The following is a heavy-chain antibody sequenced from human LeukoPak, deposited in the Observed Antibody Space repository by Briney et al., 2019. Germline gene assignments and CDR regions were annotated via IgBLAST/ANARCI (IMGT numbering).Heavy chain of an antibody. CDR2: ISYDGSNK. CDR1: GFTFSSYA. V-gene: IGHV3-30*04. Sequence: GGSLRLSCAASGFTFSSYAMRWVRQAPGKGLEWVAVISYDGSNKYYADSVKGRFTISRDNSKNTLYLQMNSLRAEDTAVYYCARDPTAMVENYFDYWGQGTLVTVSS. CDR3: ARDPTAMVENYFDY. D-gene: IGHD5-18*01. J-gene: IGHJ4*02.